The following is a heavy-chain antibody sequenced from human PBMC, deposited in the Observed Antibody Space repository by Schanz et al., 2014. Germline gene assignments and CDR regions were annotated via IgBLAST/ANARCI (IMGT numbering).Heavy chain of an antibody. CDR2: ISSDETVT. CDR1: GFSFSRYG. D-gene: IGHD3-16*01. V-gene: IGHV3-30*18. CDR3: AKIGYGGLLNYYIDH. Sequence: QIQLVESGGGVVQPGTSLRLSCTISGFSFSRYGMHWVRQAPGKGLEWVAVISSDETVTYYVDSVKGRFTISRDNSKNTLYLQRSSLKTEDTAVYYCAKIGYGGLLNYYIDHWGQGTLVTVSS. J-gene: IGHJ4*02.